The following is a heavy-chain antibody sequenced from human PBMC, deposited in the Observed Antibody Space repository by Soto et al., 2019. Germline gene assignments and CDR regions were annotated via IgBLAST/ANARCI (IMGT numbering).Heavy chain of an antibody. CDR2: ISSSSSYI. Sequence: EVQLVESGGGLVKPGGSLRLSCAASGFTFSSYSMNWVRQAPGKGLEWVSSISSSSSYIYYADSVKGRFTISRDNAKNSLYLQMNSLRAEDTAVYYCARGLVRRQWLVKGDMTFDIWGQGTMVTVSS. J-gene: IGHJ3*02. CDR3: ARGLVRRQWLVKGDMTFDI. CDR1: GFTFSSYS. D-gene: IGHD6-19*01. V-gene: IGHV3-21*01.